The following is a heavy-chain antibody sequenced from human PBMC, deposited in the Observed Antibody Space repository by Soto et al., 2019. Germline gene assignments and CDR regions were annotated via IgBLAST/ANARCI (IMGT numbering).Heavy chain of an antibody. CDR2: INHGGST. J-gene: IGHJ6*03. Sequence: ASETLSLTCAVYGGSFSGYYWSWIRQPPGKGLEWIGEINHGGSTNYNPSLKSRVTISVDTSKNQFSLKLSSVTAADTAVYYCARGGARYCSSTSCSRAWGYYYYMDVWGKGTTVTVSS. CDR3: ARGGARYCSSTSCSRAWGYYYYMDV. D-gene: IGHD2-2*01. CDR1: GGSFSGYY. V-gene: IGHV4-34*01.